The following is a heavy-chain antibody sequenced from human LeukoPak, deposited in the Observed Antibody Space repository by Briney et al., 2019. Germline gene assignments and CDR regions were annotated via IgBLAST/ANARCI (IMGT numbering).Heavy chain of an antibody. Sequence: SVKVSCKASGGTFSSYAISWVRQASGQGLEWMGGIIPIFGTANYAQKFQGRVTITADESTSTAYMELSSLRSEDTAVYYCARDGTLELRRMDVWGQGTTVTVSS. V-gene: IGHV1-69*13. D-gene: IGHD1-7*01. J-gene: IGHJ6*02. CDR2: IIPIFGTA. CDR3: ARDGTLELRRMDV. CDR1: GGTFSSYA.